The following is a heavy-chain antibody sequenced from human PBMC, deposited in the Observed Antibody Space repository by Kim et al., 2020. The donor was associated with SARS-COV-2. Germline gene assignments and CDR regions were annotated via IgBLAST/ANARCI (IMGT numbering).Heavy chain of an antibody. V-gene: IGHV4-34*01. Sequence: SETLSLTCAVYGGSFSSYYWSWIRQPPGKGLEWIGVINHSGSTNYNPYPKSRVTISVDTSKNQFSLKLSSVTAADTAVYYCVRGRQQLVHYYYYYMDVWGKGTTVTVSS. CDR3: VRGRQQLVHYYYYYMDV. D-gene: IGHD6-13*01. CDR2: INHSGST. J-gene: IGHJ6*03. CDR1: GGSFSSYY.